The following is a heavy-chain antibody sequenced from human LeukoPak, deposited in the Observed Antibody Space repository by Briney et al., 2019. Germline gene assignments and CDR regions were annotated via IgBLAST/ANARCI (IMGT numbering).Heavy chain of an antibody. CDR3: ARDSQGSVWSGYYNYYYGMDV. CDR2: INPSGGST. V-gene: IGHV1-46*01. Sequence: ASVKVSCKASGYTFTSYYMHWVRQAPGQGLEWIGIINPSGGSTSYAQKFQGRVTMTRDTSTSTVYMELSSLRSEDTAVYYCARDSQGSVWSGYYNYYYGMDVWGQGTTVTVSS. J-gene: IGHJ6*02. D-gene: IGHD3-3*01. CDR1: GYTFTSYY.